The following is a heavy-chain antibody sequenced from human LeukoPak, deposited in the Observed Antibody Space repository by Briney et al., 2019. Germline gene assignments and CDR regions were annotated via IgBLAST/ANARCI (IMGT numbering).Heavy chain of an antibody. CDR3: ARGSRSGSYYTTAYFSDY. V-gene: IGHV5-51*03. Sequence: GESLKISCKGSGYSFTSYWIGWVRQMPGKGLEWMGIIYPGDSDTRYSPSFQAQVTISVDKSVSTAYLQWSSLKASDTAMYYCARGSRSGSYYTTAYFSDYWGQGTLVTVSS. CDR1: GYSFTSYW. CDR2: IYPGDSDT. D-gene: IGHD3-10*01. J-gene: IGHJ4*02.